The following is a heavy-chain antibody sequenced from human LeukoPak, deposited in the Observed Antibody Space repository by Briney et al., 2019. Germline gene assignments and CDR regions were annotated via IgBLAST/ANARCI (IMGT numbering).Heavy chain of an antibody. J-gene: IGHJ4*02. CDR2: IYYSGST. CDR1: GGSISSSSYY. D-gene: IGHD6-6*01. Sequence: SETLSLTCTVSGGSISSSSYYWGWIRQPPGKGLEWIGSIYYSGSTYYNPSLKSRVTISVDTSKNQFSLKLSSVTAADTAVYYCARGNEYSSSSGDYWGQGTLVTVSS. CDR3: ARGNEYSSSSGDY. V-gene: IGHV4-39*01.